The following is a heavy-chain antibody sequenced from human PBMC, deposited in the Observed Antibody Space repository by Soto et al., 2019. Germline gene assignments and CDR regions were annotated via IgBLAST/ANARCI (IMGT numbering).Heavy chain of an antibody. J-gene: IGHJ3*02. CDR1: GYTFTSYA. CDR3: AGAVWEGGAFDI. CDR2: INAGNGNT. Sequence: GASVKVSCKASGYTFTSYAMHWVRQAPGQRLEWMGWINAGNGNTKYSQKFQGRVTITRDTSASTAYMELSSLRSEDTAVYYCAGAVWEGGAFDIWGQGTMVTVSS. D-gene: IGHD1-26*01. V-gene: IGHV1-3*01.